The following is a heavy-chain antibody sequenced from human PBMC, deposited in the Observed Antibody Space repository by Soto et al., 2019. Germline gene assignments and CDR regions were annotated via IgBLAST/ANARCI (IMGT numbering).Heavy chain of an antibody. D-gene: IGHD2-21*02. J-gene: IGHJ5*02. V-gene: IGHV4-30-4*01. Sequence: PSETLSLTCTVSGASIRSTDYYWSWIRQAPGKGLEWIGYVYYTGSTYYHPSLMSRLTISVDTSKNQFSLKLTTVTAAETAVYYCVRTARQGAVAPPWFDRWGQGTQATVPS. CDR3: VRTARQGAVAPPWFDR. CDR1: GASIRSTDYY. CDR2: VYYTGST.